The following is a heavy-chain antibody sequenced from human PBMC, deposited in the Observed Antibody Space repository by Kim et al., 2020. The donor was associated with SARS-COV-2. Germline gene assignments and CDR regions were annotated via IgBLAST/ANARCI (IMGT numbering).Heavy chain of an antibody. CDR3: ARELEGWFDP. J-gene: IGHJ5*02. V-gene: IGHV4-31*02. D-gene: IGHD1-1*01. CDR2: GTP. Sequence: GTPYHTPSLKSRVTISVETSKNQFSLKLSSVTAADTAVYYCARELEGWFDPWGQGTLVTVSS.